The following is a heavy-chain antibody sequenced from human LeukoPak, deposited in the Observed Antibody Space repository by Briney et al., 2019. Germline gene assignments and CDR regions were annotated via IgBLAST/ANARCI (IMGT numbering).Heavy chain of an antibody. CDR1: GGSISSGSYY. CDR3: ARSPLRGSGSYYKRINWFDP. Sequence: PSETLSLTCTVSGGSISSGSYYWSWIRQPAGKGLEWIGRIYTSGSPNYNPSLKSRVTISVDSSKNQFSLKLSSVTAADTAVYYCARSPLRGSGSYYKRINWFDPWGQGTLVTVSS. J-gene: IGHJ5*02. D-gene: IGHD3-10*01. CDR2: IYTSGSP. V-gene: IGHV4-61*02.